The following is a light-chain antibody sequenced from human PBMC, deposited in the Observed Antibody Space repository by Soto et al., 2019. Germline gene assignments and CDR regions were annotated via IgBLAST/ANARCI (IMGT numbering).Light chain of an antibody. J-gene: IGLJ3*02. V-gene: IGLV1-51*01. CDR2: DND. CDR3: GTWDSRLSVVV. CDR1: GSNIGNNY. Sequence: QSVLTQPPSVSAAPGQKVTISCSGSGSNIGNNYVSWYQHLPGTAPKLLIYDNDKRPSGIPDRFSGSKSGTSATLGITGIQTGDEADYYCGTWDSRLSVVVFGGRTKVTVL.